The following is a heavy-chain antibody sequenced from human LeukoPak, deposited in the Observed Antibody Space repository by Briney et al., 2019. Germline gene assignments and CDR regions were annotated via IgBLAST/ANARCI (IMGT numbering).Heavy chain of an antibody. CDR1: GFTFSSYG. J-gene: IGHJ6*03. CDR3: AKEVVPAAITVSRGYYYYMDV. CDR2: IRYDGSNK. Sequence: GGSLRLSCAASGFTFSSYGMHWVRQAPGKGLEWVAFIRYDGSNKYYADSVKGRFTISRDNSKNTLYLQMNSLRAEDTAVYYCAKEVVPAAITVSRGYYYYMDVWGKGTTVTVSS. V-gene: IGHV3-30*02. D-gene: IGHD2-2*01.